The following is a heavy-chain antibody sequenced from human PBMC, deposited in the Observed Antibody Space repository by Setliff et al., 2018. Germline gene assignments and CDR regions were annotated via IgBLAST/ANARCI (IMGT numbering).Heavy chain of an antibody. V-gene: IGHV3-30*02. J-gene: IGHJ4*02. Sequence: GGSLRLSCAASGFIFSSYGMHWVRQAPGKGLEWVAYIQYDGRNKYYADSVKGRLTISRDNSRNTLYLQMNSLRVEDTALYYCVKDRVPGQFYFDNWGQGTQVTVSS. CDR3: VKDRVPGQFYFDN. CDR2: IQYDGRNK. CDR1: GFIFSSYG. D-gene: IGHD1-1*01.